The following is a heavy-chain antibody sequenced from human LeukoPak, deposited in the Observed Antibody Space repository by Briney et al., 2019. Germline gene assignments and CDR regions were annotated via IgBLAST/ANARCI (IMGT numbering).Heavy chain of an antibody. CDR1: GGSISGGGYY. J-gene: IGHJ5*02. CDR3: AREGDDEGYCSGGSCYSFDP. Sequence: SDTLSLTCTLSGGSISGGGYYCRWISQHPGDCLEWIGYIYYSGSTYYNPSLKSRVTISVDTSKNQFSLKLSSVTAADTAVYYCAREGDDEGYCSGGSCYSFDPWGQGTLVTVSS. V-gene: IGHV4-31*03. D-gene: IGHD2-15*01. CDR2: IYYSGST.